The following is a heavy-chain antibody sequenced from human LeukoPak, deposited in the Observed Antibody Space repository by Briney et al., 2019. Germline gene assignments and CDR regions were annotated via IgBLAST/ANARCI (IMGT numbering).Heavy chain of an antibody. CDR3: ARNGEGGSYPSTY. CDR2: ISPSGANT. J-gene: IGHJ4*02. V-gene: IGHV1-46*01. Sequence: GASVKVSCKASGYTFTGYYMHWVRQAPGQGLEWMGIISPSGANTAYAQKFQGRVTMTSDTSTSTVYMELSSLRSEDTAVYYCARNGEGGSYPSTYWGQGTLVIVSS. D-gene: IGHD1-26*01. CDR1: GYTFTGYY.